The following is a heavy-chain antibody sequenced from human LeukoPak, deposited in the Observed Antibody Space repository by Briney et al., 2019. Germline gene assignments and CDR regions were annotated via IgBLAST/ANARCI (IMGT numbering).Heavy chain of an antibody. Sequence: GGSLRLSCAASGFTFSSYAMHWVRQAPGKGLEWVAVISYDGSNKYYADSVKGRLTISRDNSKNTLYLQMNSLRAEDTAVYYCARGRTSYRYYFDYWGQGTLVTVSS. CDR3: ARGRTSYRYYFDY. CDR1: GFTFSSYA. CDR2: ISYDGSNK. J-gene: IGHJ4*02. V-gene: IGHV3-30-3*01. D-gene: IGHD3-16*02.